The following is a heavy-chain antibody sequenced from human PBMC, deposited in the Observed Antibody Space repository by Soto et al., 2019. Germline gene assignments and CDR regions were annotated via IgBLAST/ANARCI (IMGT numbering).Heavy chain of an antibody. CDR3: ARDYDSSGDY. D-gene: IGHD3-22*01. CDR1: GGSISTSRYY. CDR2: IYYSGST. Sequence: QLQLQESGPGLVKPSETLSLTCTVSGGSISTSRYYWGWIRQPPGKGLEWIGSIYYSGSTYYNPSLKSRVTISVDTSKNQFSLKLSSVTAADTAVYYCARDYDSSGDYWGQGTLVTVSS. V-gene: IGHV4-39*01. J-gene: IGHJ4*02.